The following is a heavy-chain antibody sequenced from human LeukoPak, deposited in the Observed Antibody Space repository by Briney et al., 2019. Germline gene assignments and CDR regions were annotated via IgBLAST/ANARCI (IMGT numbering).Heavy chain of an antibody. J-gene: IGHJ6*02. V-gene: IGHV4-59*01. CDR2: IYYSGSA. Sequence: SETLSLTCTVSGGSISSYYWSWIRQPPGKGLEWIGYIYYSGSANYNPSLKSRVTISVDTSKNQFSLKLSSVTAADTAVYYCARENYYYGMDVWGQGTTVTVSS. CDR3: ARENYYYGMDV. CDR1: GGSISSYY.